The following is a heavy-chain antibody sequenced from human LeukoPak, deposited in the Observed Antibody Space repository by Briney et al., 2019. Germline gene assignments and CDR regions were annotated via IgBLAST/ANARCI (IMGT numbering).Heavy chain of an antibody. D-gene: IGHD1-1*01. CDR3: ARDFLHSGTNWYDVFDV. CDR1: GYTFTTNG. J-gene: IGHJ3*01. CDR2: VSGNNGNT. V-gene: IGHV1-18*01. Sequence: ASVTVSFTASGYTFTTNGISWGRQGPGQGREWMGWVSGNNGNTNYSKKLQGRVTMTTDTATNTAYMELRSLRSDDTAVYYCARDFLHSGTNWYDVFDVWGQGTMVTVSS.